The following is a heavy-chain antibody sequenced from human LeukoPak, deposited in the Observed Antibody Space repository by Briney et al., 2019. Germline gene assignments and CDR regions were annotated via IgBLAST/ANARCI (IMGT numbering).Heavy chain of an antibody. J-gene: IGHJ4*02. CDR3: ARRYCSGGTCYFFDY. V-gene: IGHV3-53*01. D-gene: IGHD2-15*01. CDR2: ICSGGNT. Sequence: GGSRSLSCAASGFPVSSNCMSWVGQAPGKGLEWVSLICSGGNTYYADSVKGRFTISRDDSKNTLYLRMNSLRAEDTAVYYCARRYCSGGTCYFFDYWGQGTLVTVSS. CDR1: GFPVSSNC.